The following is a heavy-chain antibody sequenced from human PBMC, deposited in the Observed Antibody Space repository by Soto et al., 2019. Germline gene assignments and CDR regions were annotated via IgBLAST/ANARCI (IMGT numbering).Heavy chain of an antibody. CDR3: ARVFAYGSGSYYNSRYDGMDV. J-gene: IGHJ6*02. CDR2: IYHSGST. CDR1: GGSISSSNW. Sequence: SSETLSLTCAVSGGSISSSNWWWWVRQPPGKGLEWRGGIYHSGSTNYNHSLKSRVTISVDKSKNQFSLKMSSVTAADTAVYSCARVFAYGSGSYYNSRYDGMDVWGQGTTVTVSS. V-gene: IGHV4-4*02. D-gene: IGHD3-10*01.